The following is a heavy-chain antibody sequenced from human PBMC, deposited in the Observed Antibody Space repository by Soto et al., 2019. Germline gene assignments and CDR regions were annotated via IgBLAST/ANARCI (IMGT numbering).Heavy chain of an antibody. CDR1: GGSFRSFG. Sequence: ASVNVSCKASGGSFRSFGIRWVRQAPGQGLEWMGGIIPVFGRPNYAQRFRGRLTITADESTNTVYLELIDLRSEDTAVYYCAREGSGYNLWGQGTQVTVS. CDR3: AREGSGYNL. D-gene: IGHD5-12*01. J-gene: IGHJ1*01. CDR2: IIPVFGRP. V-gene: IGHV1-69*13.